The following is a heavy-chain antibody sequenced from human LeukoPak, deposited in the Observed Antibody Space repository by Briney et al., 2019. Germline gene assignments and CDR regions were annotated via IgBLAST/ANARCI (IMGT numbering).Heavy chain of an antibody. CDR1: GFTFSSYA. J-gene: IGHJ4*02. CDR3: ASSLWVVMTSSAIDY. Sequence: PEGSLRLSCAASGFTFSSYAMSWVRQAPGKGLEWVSTISGSGGSTYYADSVKGRFTISRDNSKNTLYLQMNSLRAEDTAVYYCASSLWVVMTSSAIDYWGQGTLVTVSS. CDR2: ISGSGGST. D-gene: IGHD3-22*01. V-gene: IGHV3-23*01.